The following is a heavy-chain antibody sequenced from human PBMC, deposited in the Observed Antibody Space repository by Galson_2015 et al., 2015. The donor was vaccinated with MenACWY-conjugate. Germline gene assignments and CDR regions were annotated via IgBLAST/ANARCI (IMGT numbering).Heavy chain of an antibody. Sequence: CAISGDSVSSNSAAWTWLRQSPSRGLVWLGRTYYRSRWHNDYAVSVKSRITIHPAASRNQLSLQLSSVTPEDTAVYYCARGVTRTSGTNNWYSDLCGRGTLVAASS. J-gene: IGHJ2*01. V-gene: IGHV6-1*01. CDR3: ARGVTRTSGTNNWYSDL. CDR1: GDSVSSNSAA. D-gene: IGHD2-8*01. CDR2: TYYRSRWHN.